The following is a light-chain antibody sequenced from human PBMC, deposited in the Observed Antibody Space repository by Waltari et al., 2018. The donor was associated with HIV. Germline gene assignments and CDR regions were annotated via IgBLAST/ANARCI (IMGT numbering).Light chain of an antibody. CDR3: QQRSNLPLT. J-gene: IGKJ4*01. CDR1: QSVSSY. Sequence: EIVLTQSPATLSLSPGERATLSCRASQSVSSYLAWYKHKPGQAPRLLIYDVSKRATGIPARFSGSGSGADFTLTISSLEPEDFVVYYCQQRSNLPLTFGGGTKVEIK. V-gene: IGKV3-11*01. CDR2: DVS.